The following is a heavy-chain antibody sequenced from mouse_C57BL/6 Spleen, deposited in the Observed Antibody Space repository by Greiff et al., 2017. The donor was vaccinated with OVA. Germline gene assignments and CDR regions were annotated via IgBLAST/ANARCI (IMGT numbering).Heavy chain of an antibody. CDR2: IDPSGSYT. J-gene: IGHJ2*01. V-gene: IGHV1-50*01. CDR1: GYTFTSYW. Sequence: QVQLQQPGADLVKPGASVKLSCKASGYTFTSYWMQWVKQRPGQGLEWVGEIDPSGSYTNYTQKFKGKATMTVDTSSNTAYMQLSSRTSEDSAIYYCARRDTTAFDDWGQGTTLTVAS. D-gene: IGHD1-2*01. CDR3: ARRDTTAFDD.